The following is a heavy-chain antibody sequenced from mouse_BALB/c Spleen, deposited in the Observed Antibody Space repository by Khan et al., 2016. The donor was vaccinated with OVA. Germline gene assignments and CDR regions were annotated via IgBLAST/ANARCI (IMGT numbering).Heavy chain of an antibody. CDR3: ARIYGSDFDY. J-gene: IGHJ2*01. D-gene: IGHD1-1*01. V-gene: IGHV1-20*02. CDR2: INPHIGET. CDR1: GYSFTGYS. Sequence: EVQLQESGPELVKPGASVKISCKASGYSFTGYSMNWVMQSHGKSLEWIGRINPHIGETFYNPKFKGKATLTVDESSSTAHMELRSLASEDSAVYYCARIYGSDFDYWGQGTTLTVSS.